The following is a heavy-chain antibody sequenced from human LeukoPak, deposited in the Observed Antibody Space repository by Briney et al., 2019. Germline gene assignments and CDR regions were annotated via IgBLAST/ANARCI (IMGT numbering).Heavy chain of an antibody. V-gene: IGHV3-74*01. Sequence: GALRLSCAASGNYWMHWVRQAPGKGLVWVSHINSDGSWTSYADSVKGRFTISKDNAKNTVYLQMNSLRAEDTAVYYCVSFYETYWGRGTLVTVSS. J-gene: IGHJ4*02. CDR1: GNYW. CDR3: VSFYETY. CDR2: INSDGSWT. D-gene: IGHD2/OR15-2a*01.